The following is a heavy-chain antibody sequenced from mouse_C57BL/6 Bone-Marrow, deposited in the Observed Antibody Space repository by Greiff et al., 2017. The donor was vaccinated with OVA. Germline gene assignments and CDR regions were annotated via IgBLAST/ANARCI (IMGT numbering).Heavy chain of an antibody. CDR3: VRDWTGTNYYAMDY. Sequence: EVQLVESGGGLVQPKGSLKLSCAASGFTFNTYAMHWVRQAPGKGLEWVARIRSKSSNYATYYADSVKDRFTISRDDSQSMLYLQMNNLKTEDTAMYYCVRDWTGTNYYAMDYWGQGTSVTVSS. V-gene: IGHV10-3*01. CDR1: GFTFNTYA. CDR2: IRSKSSNYAT. J-gene: IGHJ4*01. D-gene: IGHD4-1*01.